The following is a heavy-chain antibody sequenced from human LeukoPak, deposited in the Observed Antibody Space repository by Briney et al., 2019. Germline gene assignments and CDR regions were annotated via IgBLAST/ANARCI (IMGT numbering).Heavy chain of an antibody. CDR1: GYTFTSYG. CDR3: ARGWGYSSSWYRGRLNWFDP. CDR2: ISAYNGNT. J-gene: IGHJ5*02. D-gene: IGHD6-13*01. V-gene: IGHV1-18*01. Sequence: GASVKVSCKASGYTFTSYGISWVRQAPGQGLEWMGWISAYNGNTNYAQKLRGRVTMTTDTSTSTAYMELRSLRSDDTAVYYCARGWGYSSSWYRGRLNWFDPWGQGTLVTVSS.